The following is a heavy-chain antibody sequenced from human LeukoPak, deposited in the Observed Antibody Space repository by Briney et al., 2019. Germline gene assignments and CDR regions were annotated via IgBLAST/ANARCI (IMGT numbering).Heavy chain of an antibody. CDR1: GFAFSSYG. CDR2: IWSDGSNK. V-gene: IGHV3-33*01. J-gene: IGHJ4*02. Sequence: GGSLRLSCAASGFAFSSYGMHWVRQTPGKGLEWVAIIWSDGSNKYYADSVKGRFTISRDNSKNTLYLQMNSLRTEDTAVYYCARGSGSFSGGFDYWGQGTLVTVSS. CDR3: ARGSGSFSGGFDY. D-gene: IGHD1-26*01.